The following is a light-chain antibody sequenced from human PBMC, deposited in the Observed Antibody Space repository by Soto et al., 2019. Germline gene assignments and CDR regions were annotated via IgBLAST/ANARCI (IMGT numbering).Light chain of an antibody. V-gene: IGLV2-8*01. Sequence: QSALTQPPSASGSPGQSVTISCTGTSSDVGGYNFVSWYQQHPGKAPKLMIYEVSERPSGVPDRFSGSKSGNTASLNVSGLQAEDEAEYYFSSYAGSNIVVFGAGTKLTVL. J-gene: IGLJ2*01. CDR1: SSDVGGYNF. CDR2: EVS. CDR3: SSYAGSNIVV.